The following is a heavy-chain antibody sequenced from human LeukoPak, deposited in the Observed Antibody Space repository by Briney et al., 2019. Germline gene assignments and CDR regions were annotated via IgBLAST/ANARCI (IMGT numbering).Heavy chain of an antibody. J-gene: IGHJ4*02. V-gene: IGHV3-23*01. CDR3: ARVGAVAGLDY. D-gene: IGHD6-19*01. CDR1: GFPFSGYA. Sequence: GGSLRLSCAASGFPFSGYAMSWVRQAPGKGLEWVSGISGSESSTYYADSVKGRFTISRDNAKNSLYLQMNSLRAEDTAVYYCARVGAVAGLDYWGQGTLVTVSS. CDR2: ISGSESST.